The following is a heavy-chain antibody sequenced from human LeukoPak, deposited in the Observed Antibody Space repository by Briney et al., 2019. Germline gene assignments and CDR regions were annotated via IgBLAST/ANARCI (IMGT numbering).Heavy chain of an antibody. CDR2: ISGSGGST. V-gene: IGHV3-23*01. CDR1: GFTFSSYA. J-gene: IGHJ4*02. Sequence: GGSLRLPCAASGFTFSSYAMSWVRQAPGKGLEWVSAISGSGGSTYYADSVKGRFTISRDNSKNTLYLQMNSLRAEDTAVYYCAKDGGGQWLPFDYWGQGTLVTVSS. CDR3: AKDGGGQWLPFDY. D-gene: IGHD6-19*01.